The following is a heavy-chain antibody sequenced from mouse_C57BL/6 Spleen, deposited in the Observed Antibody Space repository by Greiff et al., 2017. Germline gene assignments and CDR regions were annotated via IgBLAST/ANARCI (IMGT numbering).Heavy chain of an antibody. CDR2: ISDGGSYT. J-gene: IGHJ1*03. CDR1: GFTFSSYA. Sequence: DVMLVESGGGLVKPGGSLKLSCAASGFTFSSYAMSWVRQTPEKRLEWVATISDGGSYTYYPDNVKGRVTISRDNAKNTLYLQMSHLKSEDTAMYYCARDSNLGGYFDGWGTGTTVTVSS. V-gene: IGHV5-4*03. D-gene: IGHD4-1*01. CDR3: ARDSNLGGYFDG.